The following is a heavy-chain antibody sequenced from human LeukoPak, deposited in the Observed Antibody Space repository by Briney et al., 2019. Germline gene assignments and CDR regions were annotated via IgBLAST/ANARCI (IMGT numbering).Heavy chain of an antibody. D-gene: IGHD5-24*01. CDR2: ISGSGSGGST. CDR3: AKSGYNRFDY. J-gene: IGHJ4*02. V-gene: IGHV3-23*01. Sequence: GGSLRLSCAASGFTFSSSAMSWVRQAPGKGLEWVSSISGSGSGGSTYYADSVKGRFTISRDNSKNTLYLQMNSLRVEDTAVYYCAKSGYNRFDYWGQGNLVTVSS. CDR1: GFTFSSSA.